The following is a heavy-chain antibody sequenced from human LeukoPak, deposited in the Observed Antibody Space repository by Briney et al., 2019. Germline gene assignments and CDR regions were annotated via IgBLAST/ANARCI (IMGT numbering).Heavy chain of an antibody. CDR3: AKFLPTHIVVANYYFDY. CDR2: ISGSGGST. CDR1: GFTFSSYA. D-gene: IGHD2-21*01. V-gene: IGHV3-23*01. J-gene: IGHJ4*02. Sequence: GGSLRLSCAASGFTFSSYAMSWVRQAPGKGLEWVSAISGSGGSTYYADSVKGRFTTSRDNSKNTLYLQMNSLRAEDTAVYYCAKFLPTHIVVANYYFDYWGQGTLVTVSS.